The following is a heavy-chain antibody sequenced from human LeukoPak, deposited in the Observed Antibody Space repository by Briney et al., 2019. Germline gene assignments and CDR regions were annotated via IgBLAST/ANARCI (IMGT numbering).Heavy chain of an antibody. CDR2: ISGSGGST. CDR1: GFTFSSYA. Sequence: TGGSRRLSCAASGFTFSSYAMSWVRQAPGKGLEWVSAISGSGGSTYYADSVKGRFTISRDNSKNTLYLQMNSLRAEDTAVYYCAKEAAAILWHYYYYMDVWGKGTTVAVSS. CDR3: AKEAAAILWHYYYYMDV. D-gene: IGHD2-21*02. J-gene: IGHJ6*03. V-gene: IGHV3-23*01.